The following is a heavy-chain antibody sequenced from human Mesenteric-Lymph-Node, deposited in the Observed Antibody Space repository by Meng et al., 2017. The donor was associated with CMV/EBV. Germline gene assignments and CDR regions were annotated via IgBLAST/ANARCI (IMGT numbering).Heavy chain of an antibody. V-gene: IGHV4-39*01. J-gene: IGHJ4*02. Sequence: SETLSLTCTVSGDSISSSNYYWGWIRQPPGKGLEWIGSIYYSGSTYYNPSLKSRVTISVDTSNNQFSLKLTSVTAADTAVYFCARRAGVPYFDYWGQGTLVTVSS. D-gene: IGHD3-10*01. CDR1: GDSISSSNYY. CDR3: ARRAGVPYFDY. CDR2: IYYSGST.